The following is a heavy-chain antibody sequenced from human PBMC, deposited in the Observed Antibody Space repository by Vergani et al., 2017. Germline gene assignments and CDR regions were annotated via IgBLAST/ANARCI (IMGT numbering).Heavy chain of an antibody. J-gene: IGHJ1*01. CDR2: ISTSGSTI. D-gene: IGHD3-22*01. CDR1: GFTFSEYY. V-gene: IGHV3-11*04. Sequence: QVQLVESGGGLVKPGGSLRLSCAASGFTFSEYYMSWIRQAPGKGLEWVSYISTSGSTIYYADSVKGRFTISRDNAKNSLYLQMNSLRAEDTAVYYCTKAGQYDSDNFHDSWGQGALVTVAS. CDR3: TKAGQYDSDNFHDS.